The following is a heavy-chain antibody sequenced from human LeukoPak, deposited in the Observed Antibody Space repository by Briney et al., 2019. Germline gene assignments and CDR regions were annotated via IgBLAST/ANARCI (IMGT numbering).Heavy chain of an antibody. CDR3: ARQGSSWYSRGGPLDY. V-gene: IGHV5-51*01. CDR2: IYPGNSDT. Sequence: GESLKISRKGSGYSFTSYWIGWVRQMPGKGLEWMGIIYPGNSDTRYSPSFQGQVTISADKSISTAYLQWSSLKASDTAMYYCARQGSSWYSRGGPLDYWGQGTLVTVSS. D-gene: IGHD6-13*01. CDR1: GYSFTSYW. J-gene: IGHJ4*02.